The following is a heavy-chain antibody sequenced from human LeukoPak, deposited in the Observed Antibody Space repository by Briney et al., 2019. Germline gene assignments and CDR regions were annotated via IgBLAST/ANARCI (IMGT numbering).Heavy chain of an antibody. Sequence: ASVKVSCKASGYTLTSYDFNWVRQATGQRPEWMGWMSPNSGDTGYAQKFQDRVTMTRNTSISTAYMELSSLRSDDTAVYYCARGPPNWGYDYWGPGTLVTVPS. V-gene: IGHV1-8*01. CDR3: ARGPPNWGYDY. J-gene: IGHJ4*02. CDR1: GYTLTSYD. D-gene: IGHD7-27*01. CDR2: MSPNSGDT.